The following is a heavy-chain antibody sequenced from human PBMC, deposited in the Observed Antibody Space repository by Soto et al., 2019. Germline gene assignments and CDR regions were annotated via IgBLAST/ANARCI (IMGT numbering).Heavy chain of an antibody. V-gene: IGHV3-33*01. CDR3: ARELGLQSSRLQDN. CDR1: GFTFSSYG. D-gene: IGHD4-4*01. J-gene: IGHJ4*01. Sequence: GGSLRLSCAASGFTFSSYGMHWVRQVPGKGLEWVAIIWHDGNNKYYADSVKGRFTISRDNSKHTLYLQMNSLRAEDTAVYYCARELGLQSSRLQDNWGQGTLVNVSS. CDR2: IWHDGNNK.